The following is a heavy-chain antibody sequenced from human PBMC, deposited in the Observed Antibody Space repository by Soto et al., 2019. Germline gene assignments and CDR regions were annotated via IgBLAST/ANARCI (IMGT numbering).Heavy chain of an antibody. CDR2: ISYDGSNK. Sequence: ESGGGVVQPGRSLRLSCAASGFTFSSYAMHWVRQAPGKGLEWVAVISYDGSNKYYADSVKGRFTISRDNSKNTLYLQMNSLRAEDTAVYYCARDQGGPYYYYGMDVWGQGTTVTVSS. CDR3: ARDQGGPYYYYGMDV. V-gene: IGHV3-30-3*01. CDR1: GFTFSSYA. D-gene: IGHD6-25*01. J-gene: IGHJ6*02.